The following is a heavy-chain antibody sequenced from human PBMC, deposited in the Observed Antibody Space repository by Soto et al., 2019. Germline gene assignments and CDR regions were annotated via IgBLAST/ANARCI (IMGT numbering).Heavy chain of an antibody. Sequence: EVQLVESGGGLVQPGGSLRLSCAASGFTFSSYSMNWVRQAPGKGLEWVSYISSSSSTIYYADSVKGRFTISRDNAKNSLKLKMNSLRAEGTAVYYCAGERRVRGGWFDPWGQGTLVSVSS. CDR3: AGERRVRGGWFDP. J-gene: IGHJ5*02. CDR1: GFTFSSYS. V-gene: IGHV3-48*01. CDR2: ISSSSSTI. D-gene: IGHD3-10*01.